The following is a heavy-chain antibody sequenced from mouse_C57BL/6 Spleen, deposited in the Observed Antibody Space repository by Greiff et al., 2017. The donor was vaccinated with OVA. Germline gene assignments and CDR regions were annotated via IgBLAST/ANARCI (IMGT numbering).Heavy chain of an antibody. J-gene: IGHJ1*03. CDR2: IDPSDSYT. CDR3: ARDGYYCRDGYFDV. CDR1: GYTFTSYW. V-gene: IGHV1-69*01. Sequence: QVHVKQPGAELVMPGASVKLSCKASGYTFTSYWMHWVKQRPGQGLEWIGEIDPSDSYTNYNQKFKGKSTLTVDKSSSTAYMQLSSLTSEDSAVYYCARDGYYCRDGYFDVWGTGTTVTVSS. D-gene: IGHD2-3*01.